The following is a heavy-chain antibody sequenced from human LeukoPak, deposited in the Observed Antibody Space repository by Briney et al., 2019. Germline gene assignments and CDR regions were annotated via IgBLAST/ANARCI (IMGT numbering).Heavy chain of an antibody. D-gene: IGHD3-22*01. V-gene: IGHV3-23*01. J-gene: IGHJ4*02. CDR2: TSRSGDVT. CDR1: GFTFSDYG. CDR3: AKELRSGGVVTNFDY. Sequence: GGSLRLSCAASGFTFSDYGMSWVRQAPGKGLEWVAVTSRSGDVTFHADSVRGRFSISRDNSKDTLYVQMNSLRAEDTAVYYCAKELRSGGVVTNFDYWGQGTLVTVSS.